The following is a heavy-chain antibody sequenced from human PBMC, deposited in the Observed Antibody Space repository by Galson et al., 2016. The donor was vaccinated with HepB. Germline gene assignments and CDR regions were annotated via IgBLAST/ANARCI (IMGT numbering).Heavy chain of an antibody. J-gene: IGHJ5*02. Sequence: SVKVSCKASGYTFTNYGISWVRQAPGQGLEWMGWISGYNGNTNYAQKFQDRVTMTTDTSTSTAYMELRSLRSDDSAVYYCAKEYSSSRKGGGWFDPWGQGTLVTVSS. CDR2: ISGYNGNT. CDR1: GYTFTNYG. D-gene: IGHD6-13*01. CDR3: AKEYSSSRKGGGWFDP. V-gene: IGHV1-18*01.